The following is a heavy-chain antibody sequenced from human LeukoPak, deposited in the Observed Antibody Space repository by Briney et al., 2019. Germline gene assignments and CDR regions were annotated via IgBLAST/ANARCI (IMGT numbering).Heavy chain of an antibody. D-gene: IGHD3-3*01. Sequence: SQTLSLTCAVSGGSISSGGYSWSWIRQPPGKGLEWIGYIYHSGSTYYNPSLKSRVTISVDTSKNQFSLKLSSVTAADTAVYYCARATIFGVVINFFDYWGQGTLVTVSS. J-gene: IGHJ4*02. CDR1: GGSISSGGYS. CDR2: IYHSGST. V-gene: IGHV4-30-2*05. CDR3: ARATIFGVVINFFDY.